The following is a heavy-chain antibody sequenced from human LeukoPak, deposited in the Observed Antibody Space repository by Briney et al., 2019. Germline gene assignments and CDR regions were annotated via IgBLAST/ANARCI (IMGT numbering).Heavy chain of an antibody. CDR1: GFTFSSYS. CDR2: ISSSSSYI. CDR3: ARSAITYYYGSGSFPSHYFDY. D-gene: IGHD3-10*01. J-gene: IGHJ4*02. V-gene: IGHV3-21*01. Sequence: GGSLRLSCAASGFTFSSYSMNWVRQAPGKGLEWVSSISSSSSYIYYADSVKGRFTISRDNAKNSLYLQMNGLRAEDTAVYYCARSAITYYYGSGSFPSHYFDYWGQGTLVTVSS.